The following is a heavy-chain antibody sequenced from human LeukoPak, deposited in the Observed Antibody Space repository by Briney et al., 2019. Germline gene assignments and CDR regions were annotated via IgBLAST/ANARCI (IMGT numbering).Heavy chain of an antibody. CDR1: GGSISSSSYY. D-gene: IGHD3-10*01. J-gene: IGHJ6*03. CDR2: IYYSGST. V-gene: IGHV4-39*07. Sequence: PSETLSLTCTVSGGSISSSSYYWGWIRQPPGKGLEWIGSIYYSGSTYYNPSLKSRVTISVDTSKNQFSLKLSSVTAADTAVYYCARCPYYYGSGSYYMDVWGKGTTVTVSS. CDR3: ARCPYYYGSGSYYMDV.